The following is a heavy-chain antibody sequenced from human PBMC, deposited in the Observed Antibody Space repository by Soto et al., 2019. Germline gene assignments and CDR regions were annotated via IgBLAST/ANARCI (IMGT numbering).Heavy chain of an antibody. CDR3: ARVRAAAGTSWFDP. D-gene: IGHD6-13*01. Sequence: GASVKVSCKASGYTFTSYGISWVRQAPGQGLEWMGWISAYNGNTNYAQKLQGRVTMTTDTSTSTAYMELRSLRSDDTAVYYCARVRAAAGTSWFDPWGQGTLVTVSS. CDR2: ISAYNGNT. V-gene: IGHV1-18*04. J-gene: IGHJ5*02. CDR1: GYTFTSYG.